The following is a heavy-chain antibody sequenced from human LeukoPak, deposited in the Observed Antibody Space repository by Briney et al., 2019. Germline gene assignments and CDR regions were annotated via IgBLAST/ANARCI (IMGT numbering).Heavy chain of an antibody. Sequence: NPSETLSLTCSVSGGSISPYYWSWIRQPPGKGLEWIGYVYYSGSTNYNPSLRSRVTVSVDTSKNQFSLKLGSVTAADTAIYYCARDTRIEWLRFLDYWGQGILVTVSS. J-gene: IGHJ4*02. V-gene: IGHV4-59*01. CDR3: ARDTRIEWLRFLDY. D-gene: IGHD5-12*01. CDR1: GGSISPYY. CDR2: VYYSGST.